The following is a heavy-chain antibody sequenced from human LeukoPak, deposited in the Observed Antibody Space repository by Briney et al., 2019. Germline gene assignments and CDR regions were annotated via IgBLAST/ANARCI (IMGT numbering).Heavy chain of an antibody. CDR1: GFTFSDYY. CDR3: VRDQKPGWYPDY. D-gene: IGHD6-19*01. J-gene: IGHJ4*02. Sequence: GGSLRLSCAASGFTFSDYYMSWLRQAPGKGLAWVSYISSSSSYTNYADSVKGRFTISRDNAKNSLYLQMNSLRAEDTAVYYCVRDQKPGWYPDYWGQGTLVTVSS. CDR2: ISSSSSYT. V-gene: IGHV3-11*06.